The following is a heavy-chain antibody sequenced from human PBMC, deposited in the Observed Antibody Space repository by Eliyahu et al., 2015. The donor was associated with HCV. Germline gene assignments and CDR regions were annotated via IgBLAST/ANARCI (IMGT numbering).Heavy chain of an antibody. CDR2: ISYDGGYK. CDR1: GFPFGXYX. D-gene: IGHD3-16*02. Sequence: QVQLVESGGGVVQAGRSLXLSXXASGFPFGXYXMHWVRQAPGQGLEWMAVISYDGGYKYYAESVKGRFTISRDNSKNTLYLQVNRLRGEDTAVYFCARGAWWGDLSEGDFEYWGQGTLVTVSS. CDR3: ARGAWWGDLSEGDFEY. V-gene: IGHV3-30*03. J-gene: IGHJ4*02.